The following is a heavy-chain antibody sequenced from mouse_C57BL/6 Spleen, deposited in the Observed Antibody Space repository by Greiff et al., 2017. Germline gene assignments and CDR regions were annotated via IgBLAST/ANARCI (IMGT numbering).Heavy chain of an antibody. CDR3: AMRGLRHAMDY. Sequence: VQLQQSGPELVKPGASVKISCKASGYAFSSSWMNWVKQRPGKGLEWIGRIYPGDGGTNYNGKFKGKATLTADKSSSTAYMQLRSLTSEDSAVYFCAMRGLRHAMDYWGKGTSVTVSS. CDR2: IYPGDGGT. CDR1: GYAFSSSW. D-gene: IGHD2-2*01. J-gene: IGHJ4*01. V-gene: IGHV1-82*01.